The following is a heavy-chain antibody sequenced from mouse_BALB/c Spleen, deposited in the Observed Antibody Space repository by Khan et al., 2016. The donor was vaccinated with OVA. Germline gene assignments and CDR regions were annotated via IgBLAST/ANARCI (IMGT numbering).Heavy chain of an antibody. CDR1: GYTFTSYT. Sequence: QMQLQQSGAELARPGASVKMSCKASGYTFTSYTIHWVKQTPGQGLEWIGYINPSNIYTNYNQKFRDKATFTAEKSARTAYIQMNSLTTEDSAVYSCSSVGAYHSNYGACFAYWGPGTLVTVSP. V-gene: IGHV1-4*01. CDR2: INPSNIYT. D-gene: IGHD2-5*01. CDR3: SSVGAYHSNYGACFAY. J-gene: IGHJ3*01.